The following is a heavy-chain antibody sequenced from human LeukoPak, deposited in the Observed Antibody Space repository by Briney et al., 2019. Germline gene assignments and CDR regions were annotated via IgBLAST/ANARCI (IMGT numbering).Heavy chain of an antibody. D-gene: IGHD1-26*01. CDR3: ARQSLGASGLDH. CDR2: APHDRSSP. J-gene: IGHJ4*02. CDR1: GFRFNSHH. V-gene: IGHV3-30*03. Sequence: GGSLRLSCAVSGFRFNSHHMHWVRQAPNKGLEWVAVAPHDRSSPSHAASINGRFTISRDNSKDALFLHMDSLRVDDTAIYYCARQSLGASGLDHWGQGVLVTVSS.